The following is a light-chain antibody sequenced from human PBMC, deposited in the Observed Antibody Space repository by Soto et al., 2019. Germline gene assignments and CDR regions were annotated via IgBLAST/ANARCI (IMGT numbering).Light chain of an antibody. CDR2: DAS. V-gene: IGKV3-11*01. J-gene: IGKJ5*01. CDR3: QHRMNWPLT. CDR1: QSVSSY. Sequence: ESVFRQSPATQCVSPGERATLSCRASQSVSSYLLWYQQKPGQAPRLLIYDASNRATGIPARFSGSGSGTDFTLTISSLEPEDFAVYYCQHRMNWPLTFGQGTRLEIK.